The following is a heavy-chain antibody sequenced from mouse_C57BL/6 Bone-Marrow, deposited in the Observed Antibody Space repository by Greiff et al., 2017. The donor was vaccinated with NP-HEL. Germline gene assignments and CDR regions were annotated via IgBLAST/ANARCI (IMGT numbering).Heavy chain of an antibody. Sequence: EVQLVESGPGLVKPSQSLSLTCSVTGYSITSGYYWNWIRQFPGNKLEWMGYISYDGSNNYNPSLKNRISITRDTSKNQFFLKLNSVTTEDTATYYCARDRVYGSDWYFDVWGTGTTVTVSS. J-gene: IGHJ1*03. V-gene: IGHV3-6*01. CDR1: GYSITSGYY. CDR2: ISYDGSN. D-gene: IGHD1-1*01. CDR3: ARDRVYGSDWYFDV.